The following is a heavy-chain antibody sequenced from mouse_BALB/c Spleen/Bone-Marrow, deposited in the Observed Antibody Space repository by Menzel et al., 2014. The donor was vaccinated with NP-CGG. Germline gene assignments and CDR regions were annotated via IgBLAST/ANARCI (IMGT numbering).Heavy chain of an antibody. CDR1: GFTFSSYY. CDR3: AGSYYGSTFDY. V-gene: IGHV5-6-2*01. Sequence: EVKLMGSGGGLVKLGGSLKLSCAASGFTFSSYYMSWVRQTPEKRLELVAAINSNGDNTYYPDTVKGRFTISRDNAKNTLYLQMSSLKSEDTALYYCAGSYYGSTFDYWGQGTTLTVSS. D-gene: IGHD1-1*01. J-gene: IGHJ2*01. CDR2: INSNGDNT.